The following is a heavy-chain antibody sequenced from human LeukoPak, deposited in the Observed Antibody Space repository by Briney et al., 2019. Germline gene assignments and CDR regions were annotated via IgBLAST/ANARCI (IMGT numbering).Heavy chain of an antibody. CDR1: GFTFNNYG. CDR3: ARGGYDFWSGTRPLSFDY. V-gene: IGHV3-48*04. Sequence: GGSLRLSCAASGFTFNNYGMNWVRQAPGQGLEWVSYISSSSSIIYYADSMKGRFTISRDNAKNSLYLQMNSLRAEDTAVYYCARGGYDFWSGTRPLSFDYWGQGTLVTVSS. D-gene: IGHD3-3*01. J-gene: IGHJ4*02. CDR2: ISSSSSII.